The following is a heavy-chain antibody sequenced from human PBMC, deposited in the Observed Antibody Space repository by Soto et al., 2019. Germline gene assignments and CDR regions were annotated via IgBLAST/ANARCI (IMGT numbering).Heavy chain of an antibody. CDR3: ASGFGRGSSSWYGPFDY. V-gene: IGHV1-18*01. Sequence: GASVKVSCKASGYTFTSYGISWVRQAPGQGLEWMGWISAYNGNTNYAQKLQGRVTMTTDTSTSTAYMELRSLRSDDTAVYYCASGFGRGSSSWYGPFDYWGQGTLVTVSS. D-gene: IGHD6-13*01. CDR1: GYTFTSYG. J-gene: IGHJ4*02. CDR2: ISAYNGNT.